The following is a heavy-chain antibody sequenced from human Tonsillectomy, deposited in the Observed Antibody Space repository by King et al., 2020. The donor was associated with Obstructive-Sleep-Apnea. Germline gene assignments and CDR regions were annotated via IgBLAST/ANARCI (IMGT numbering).Heavy chain of an antibody. CDR1: VGSIISYY. V-gene: IGHV4-59*08. Sequence: VQLQESGPGLVKPSETLSLTCTVSVGSIISYYWSWIRQPPGKGLEWIGYIYYSGSTKYNPSLKNRVTISVDTSKNQFSLKLRPVAAADTAVYYCARHTTDYDVLTGYSYHFDSWGQGTLVTVSS. CDR2: IYYSGST. J-gene: IGHJ4*02. CDR3: ARHTTDYDVLTGYSYHFDS. D-gene: IGHD3-9*01.